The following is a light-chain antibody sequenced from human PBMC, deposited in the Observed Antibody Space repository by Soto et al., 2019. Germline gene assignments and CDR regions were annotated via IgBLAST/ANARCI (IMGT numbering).Light chain of an antibody. J-gene: IGKJ3*01. V-gene: IGKV1-9*01. Sequence: QLTQSPSSLSASVGDRVIMTCRASQGISSYLAWYQQKPGKAPTLLIYAASTLETGVPSRFSGSGSGTDFTLTISSLQPEDFATYYCQQLNIYPFTFGPGTKVDIK. CDR1: QGISSY. CDR3: QQLNIYPFT. CDR2: AAS.